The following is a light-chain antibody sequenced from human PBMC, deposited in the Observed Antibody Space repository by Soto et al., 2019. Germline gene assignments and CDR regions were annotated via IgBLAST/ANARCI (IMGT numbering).Light chain of an antibody. J-gene: IGKJ3*01. V-gene: IGKV1-9*01. Sequence: QLTQSPSSLSASVGDRVIMTCRASQGISSYLAWYQQKPGKAPTLLIYAASTLETGVPSRFSGSGSGTDFTLTISSLQPEDFATYYCQQLNIYPFTFGPGTKVDIK. CDR1: QGISSY. CDR3: QQLNIYPFT. CDR2: AAS.